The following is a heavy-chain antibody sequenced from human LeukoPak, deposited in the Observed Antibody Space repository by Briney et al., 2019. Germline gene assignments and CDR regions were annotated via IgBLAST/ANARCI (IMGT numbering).Heavy chain of an antibody. CDR1: GGSFSGYY. V-gene: IGHV4-34*01. D-gene: IGHD5-12*01. CDR2: INHSGST. Sequence: SETLSLTCAVYGGSFSGYYWSWIRQPPGKGLEWIGEINHSGSTNYNPSLRSRVTISVDTSKNQFSLKLNSVTAADTAVYYCARGSGGYSGYDYVDYWGQGTLVTVSS. CDR3: ARGSGGYSGYDYVDY. J-gene: IGHJ4*02.